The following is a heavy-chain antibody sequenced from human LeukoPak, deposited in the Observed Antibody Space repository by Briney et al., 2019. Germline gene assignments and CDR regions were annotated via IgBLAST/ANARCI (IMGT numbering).Heavy chain of an antibody. J-gene: IGHJ4*02. CDR3: ARVSPFDY. CDR1: GFTVSSNY. Sequence: PGGSLRLSCVASGFTVSSNYMSWVRQAPGKGLEWLSVFYSGGSTYYADSVKGRVTMSRDNSKNTLYLQMNGLRVEDTAVYYCARVSPFDYWGQGTQVTVSS. V-gene: IGHV3-66*01. CDR2: FYSGGST.